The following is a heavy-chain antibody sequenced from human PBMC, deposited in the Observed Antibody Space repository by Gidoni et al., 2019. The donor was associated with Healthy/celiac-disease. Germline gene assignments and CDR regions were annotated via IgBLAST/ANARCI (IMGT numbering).Heavy chain of an antibody. V-gene: IGHV1-18*01. J-gene: IGHJ5*02. CDR3: ARKRQWRFDP. CDR2: INIYGGDT. D-gene: IGHD6-19*01. Sequence: QLQLLQSGAEVMKPSASVSVSCKASGYSFTSYGISWVRQAPGQGLEWLGWINIYGGDTNYAQKLQGRVTMTKDTSTSTAYMELRNLRADDTAVYYCARKRQWRFDPWGQGTLVTVSS. CDR1: GYSFTSYG.